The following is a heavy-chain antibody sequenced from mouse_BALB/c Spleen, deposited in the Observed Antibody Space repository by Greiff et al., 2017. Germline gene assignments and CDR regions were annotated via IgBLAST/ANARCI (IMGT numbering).Heavy chain of an antibody. Sequence: QVQLKESGPGLVAPSQSLSITCTVSGFSLTGDGVNWVRQPPGKGLEWLGMIWGDGSTDYNSALKSRLSISKDNSKSQVFLKMNSLQTDDTARYYCARSYGYEAWFAYWGQGTLVTVSA. CDR1: GFSLTGDG. CDR3: ARSYGYEAWFAY. V-gene: IGHV2-6-7*01. CDR2: IWGDGST. J-gene: IGHJ3*01. D-gene: IGHD2-2*01.